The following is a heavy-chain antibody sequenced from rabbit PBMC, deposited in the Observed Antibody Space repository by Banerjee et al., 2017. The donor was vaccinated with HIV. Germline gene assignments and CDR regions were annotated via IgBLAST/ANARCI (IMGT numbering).Heavy chain of an antibody. D-gene: IGHD7-1*01. Sequence: QEQLEESGGDLVKPEGSLTLTCKASGFSFSSSDWICWVRQAPGKGLEWIACINSSSGSTYYASWVNGRFTISKTSSTTVTLQMTSLTAADAATYFCARDRDGDAGYGSLALWGPGTLVTVS. J-gene: IGHJ6*01. CDR2: INSSSGST. V-gene: IGHV1S45*01. CDR1: GFSFSSSDW. CDR3: ARDRDGDAGYGSLAL.